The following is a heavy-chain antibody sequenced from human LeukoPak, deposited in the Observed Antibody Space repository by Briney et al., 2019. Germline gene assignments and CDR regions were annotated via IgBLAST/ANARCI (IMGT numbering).Heavy chain of an antibody. Sequence: GGSLRLSCAASGFTFSSYWMSWVRQAPGKGLEWVANIEQDGSEKYYVDSVKGRFTISRDNAKNSLYLQMNSLRAEDTAVYYCARVMSGSSGWYSGFLGVDRSSQWFDYWGQGTLVTVSS. D-gene: IGHD6-19*01. CDR3: ARVMSGSSGWYSGFLGVDRSSQWFDY. J-gene: IGHJ4*02. CDR2: IEQDGSEK. CDR1: GFTFSSYW. V-gene: IGHV3-7*01.